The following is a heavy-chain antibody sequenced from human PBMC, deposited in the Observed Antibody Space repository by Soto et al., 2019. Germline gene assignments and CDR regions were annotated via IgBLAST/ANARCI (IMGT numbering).Heavy chain of an antibody. CDR2: IKEDGSEK. Sequence: GGSLRLSCAASGFTFSNYWMTWVRQAPGKGLEWVANIKEDGSEKHYVDSVKGRFTISRDNAKNSLYLQMNSLRVEDTAVYFCSRDVVVGAKALNYWGQGXLVTVYS. D-gene: IGHD2-15*01. CDR1: GFTFSNYW. CDR3: SRDVVVGAKALNY. V-gene: IGHV3-7*01. J-gene: IGHJ4*02.